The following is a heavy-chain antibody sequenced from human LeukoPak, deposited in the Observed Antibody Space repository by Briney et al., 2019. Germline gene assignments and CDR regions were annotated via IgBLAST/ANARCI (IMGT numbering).Heavy chain of an antibody. CDR1: GGSIHSGSYY. D-gene: IGHD3-10*01. CDR3: ARLYYYGSGMGYYFDY. Sequence: SETLSLTCTVSGGSIHSGSYYWGWIRQPPGKGLEWIGSIYFSGSTYYNPSLKSRVTISLDTSTNQFSLKLSSVTAADTAVYYCARLYYYGSGMGYYFDYWGQGTLVTVSS. CDR2: IYFSGST. J-gene: IGHJ4*02. V-gene: IGHV4-39*07.